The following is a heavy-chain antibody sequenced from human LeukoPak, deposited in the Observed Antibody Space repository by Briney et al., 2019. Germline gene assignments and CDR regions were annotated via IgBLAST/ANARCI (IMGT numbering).Heavy chain of an antibody. V-gene: IGHV3-7*01. CDR2: IKQDGSEK. Sequence: AGGSLRLSCAASGFAFSSYWMNWVRQAPGKGLEWVASIKQDGSEKYYVDSVKGRFTISRDNAKSSLYLQMNSLRAEDTAVYYCARALDSSSSRYQAFEEWGQGTLVTVSS. D-gene: IGHD2-2*01. CDR1: GFAFSSYW. CDR3: ARALDSSSSRYQAFEE. J-gene: IGHJ4*02.